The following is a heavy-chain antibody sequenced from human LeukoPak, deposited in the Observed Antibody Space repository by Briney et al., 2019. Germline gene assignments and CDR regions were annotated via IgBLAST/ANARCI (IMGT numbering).Heavy chain of an antibody. D-gene: IGHD4-11*01. CDR1: GGSFSGYY. CDR3: ARDGRATTPDY. V-gene: IGHV4-34*01. Sequence: SETLSLTCAVYGGSFSGYYWSWIRQPPGKGLEWIGEINHSGSTNYNPSLKSRVTISVDTSKNQFSLKLSSVTAADTAVYYCARDGRATTPDYWGQGTLVTVSS. J-gene: IGHJ4*02. CDR2: INHSGST.